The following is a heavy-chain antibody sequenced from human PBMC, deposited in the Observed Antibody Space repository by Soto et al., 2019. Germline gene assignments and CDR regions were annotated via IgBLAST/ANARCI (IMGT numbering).Heavy chain of an antibody. Sequence: QVQLVEAGGGLVKPGGSLRLSCAASEFTFSDYYMHWIRQAPGKGLEWVSYISNSGSTIYYADSVKGRFTISRDNAKNSLYQEMNRLRVEVTAVYYCARGLSYGDYGWLDPWGQGTLVTVSP. V-gene: IGHV3-11*01. J-gene: IGHJ5*02. CDR1: EFTFSDYY. CDR2: ISNSGSTI. CDR3: ARGLSYGDYGWLDP. D-gene: IGHD4-17*01.